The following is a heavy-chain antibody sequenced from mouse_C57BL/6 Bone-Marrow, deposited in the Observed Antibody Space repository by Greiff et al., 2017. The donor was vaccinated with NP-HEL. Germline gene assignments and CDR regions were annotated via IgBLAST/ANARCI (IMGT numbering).Heavy chain of an antibody. Sequence: VKVVESGAELARPGASVKLSCKASGYTFTSYGISWVKQRTGQGLEWIGEIYPRSGNTYYNEKFKGKATLTADKSSSTAYMELRSLTSEDSAVYFCARSKLGPYWGQGTLVTVSA. CDR3: ARSKLGPY. CDR2: IYPRSGNT. J-gene: IGHJ3*01. CDR1: GYTFTSYG. D-gene: IGHD4-1*01. V-gene: IGHV1-81*01.